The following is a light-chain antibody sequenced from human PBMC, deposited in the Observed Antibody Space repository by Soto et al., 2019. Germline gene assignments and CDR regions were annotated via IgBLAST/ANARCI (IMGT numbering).Light chain of an antibody. CDR1: QSVSSNY. CDR2: GAS. CDR3: QQYITYST. Sequence: EIVLTQSPGTLSLSPGEGATLSCRASQSVSSNYLAWYQQEPGQAPRLLIFGASNRASDIPDRFSGSGSGTDFTLTITSLQTDDFATYYCQQYITYSTFGQGTRVEIE. J-gene: IGKJ1*01. V-gene: IGKV3-20*01.